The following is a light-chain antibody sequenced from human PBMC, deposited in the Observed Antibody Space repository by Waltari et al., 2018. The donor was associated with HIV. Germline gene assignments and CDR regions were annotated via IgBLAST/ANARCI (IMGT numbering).Light chain of an antibody. Sequence: SYELTQLPSVSVSTGQTIKITCTYNALPNTYAYLYQQKSGKASVLVIYEDSKRPSGIPERFSGSSSGTMATLTISGAQVEDEADYYCYSTDSSGNHRVFGGGTKLTVL. CDR3: YSTDSSGNHRV. V-gene: IGLV3-10*01. CDR1: ALPNTY. CDR2: EDS. J-gene: IGLJ2*01.